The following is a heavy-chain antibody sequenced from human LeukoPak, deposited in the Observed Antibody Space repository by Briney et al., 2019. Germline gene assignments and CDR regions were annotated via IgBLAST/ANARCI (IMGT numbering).Heavy chain of an antibody. CDR1: GFTFRRYA. V-gene: IGHV3-30*01. Sequence: GRCLRLSCAASGFTFRRYAMHWVRQAPGKGLEWVAAMSFDGSYKYYAESVKGRFTISRDNSNNTVSLEMNSLRAEDTAVYFCARGKGGPFKYWGQGTLVTVSS. CDR2: MSFDGSYK. D-gene: IGHD2-15*01. J-gene: IGHJ4*02. CDR3: ARGKGGPFKY.